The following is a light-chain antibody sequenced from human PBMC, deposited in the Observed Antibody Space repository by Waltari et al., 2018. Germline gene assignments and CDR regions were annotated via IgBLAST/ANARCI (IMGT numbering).Light chain of an antibody. CDR1: QSVSSY. J-gene: IGKJ4*01. CDR3: QQRSNWPPEN. CDR2: DAS. Sequence: ELVLTQSPATLSWSPGERATLSCRASQSVSSYLAWYQQKPGQAPRLLIYDASNRATGIPARFSGSGSGTDFTLTISSLEPEDFAVYYCQQRSNWPPENFGGGTKVEIK. V-gene: IGKV3-11*01.